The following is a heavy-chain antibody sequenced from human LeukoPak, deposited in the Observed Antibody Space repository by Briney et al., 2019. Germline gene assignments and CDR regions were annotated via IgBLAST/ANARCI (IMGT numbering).Heavy chain of an antibody. Sequence: PGGSLRLSCAASGFTFSSYEMNWVRQAPGKGLEWVSYTSSSGSTIYYADSVKGRFTISRDNAKNSLYLQMNSLRAEDTAVYYCARARVVAIYYYYYMDVWGKGTTVTVSS. J-gene: IGHJ6*03. D-gene: IGHD3-22*01. CDR3: ARARVVAIYYYYYMDV. CDR1: GFTFSSYE. V-gene: IGHV3-48*03. CDR2: TSSSGSTI.